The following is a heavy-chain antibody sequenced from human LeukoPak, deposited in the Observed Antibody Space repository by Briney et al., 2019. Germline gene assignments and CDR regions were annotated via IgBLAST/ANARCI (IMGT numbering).Heavy chain of an antibody. J-gene: IGHJ6*02. CDR1: GYSFTSCW. D-gene: IGHD6-6*01. CDR3: AVAARRDYYYYGMDV. V-gene: IGHV5-10-1*01. Sequence: GESLKISCKGSGYSFTSCWISWVRQMPGKGLEWMGRIDPSDSYTNYSPSFQGHVTISADKSISTAYLQWSSLKAPDTAMYYCAVAARRDYYYYGMDVWGQGTTVTVSS. CDR2: IDPSDSYT.